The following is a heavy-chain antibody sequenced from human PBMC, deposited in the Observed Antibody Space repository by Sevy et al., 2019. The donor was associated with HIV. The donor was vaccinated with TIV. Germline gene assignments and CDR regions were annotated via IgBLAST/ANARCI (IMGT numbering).Heavy chain of an antibody. J-gene: IGHJ6*02. CDR2: ISFDGSHK. CDR1: AFTFSTYG. V-gene: IGHV3-30*03. CDR3: GRGLSPHLLYSDFWSGYSGMDV. D-gene: IGHD3-3*01. Sequence: GGSLRLSCVASAFTFSTYGMHWVRQAPGKGLEWVSVISFDGSHKYYADSVKGRCTVSRDNSKNTLNLQMNSLRAEDTAVYYCGRGLSPHLLYSDFWSGYSGMDVWGQGTTVTVSS.